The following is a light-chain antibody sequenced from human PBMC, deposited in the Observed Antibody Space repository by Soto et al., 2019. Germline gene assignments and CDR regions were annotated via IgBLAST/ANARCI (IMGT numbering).Light chain of an antibody. J-gene: IGLJ2*01. V-gene: IGLV2-18*01. CDR1: SSDVGSYNR. Sequence: QSALTQPPSVSGSPGQSVTISCTGTSSDVGSYNRVSWYQQPPGTAPKLMIYEVSNRPSGVPDRFSGSKSGNTASLTISGLQAEDEADYYCSLYTSSSTWVFGGGTKPTVL. CDR3: SLYTSSSTWV. CDR2: EVS.